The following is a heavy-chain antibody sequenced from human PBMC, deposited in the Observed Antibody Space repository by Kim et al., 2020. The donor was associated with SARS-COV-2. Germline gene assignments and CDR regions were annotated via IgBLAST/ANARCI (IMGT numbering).Heavy chain of an antibody. J-gene: IGHJ4*02. V-gene: IGHV3-23*01. CDR1: GFTFNNYA. D-gene: IGHD3-10*01. Sequence: GGSLRLSCAASGFTFNNYAMSWVRQAPGERLEWDSTISASGGSTFYADSVKGRFTVSRDNSKDTLYLQMNSLRADDTAVYYCANRGTSLFFDYWGQGTLVTVSS. CDR2: ISASGGST. CDR3: ANRGTSLFFDY.